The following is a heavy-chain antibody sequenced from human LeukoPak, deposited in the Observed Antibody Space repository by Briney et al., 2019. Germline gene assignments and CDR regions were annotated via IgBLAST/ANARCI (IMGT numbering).Heavy chain of an antibody. CDR1: TFSFSNYG. J-gene: IGHJ4*02. V-gene: IGHV3-30*02. Sequence: GGSLRLSCAASTFSFSNYGMHWVRQVPGKGLEWLAFIQYDGSDKYYADSVKGRFTIYRDNSKSTLYLQMNSLRPEDTAVYYCAKGGSNNWSFDNWGQGTLVTVSS. CDR2: IQYDGSDK. D-gene: IGHD1-1*01. CDR3: AKGGSNNWSFDN.